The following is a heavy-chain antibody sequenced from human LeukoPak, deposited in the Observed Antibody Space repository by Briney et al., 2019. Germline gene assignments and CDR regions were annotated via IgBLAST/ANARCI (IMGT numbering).Heavy chain of an antibody. CDR2: INPNSGGT. V-gene: IGHV1-2*04. CDR1: GYTFTGYY. CDR3: ARASGDTAKDFDY. D-gene: IGHD5-18*01. J-gene: IGHJ4*02. Sequence: ASVKVSCKASGYTFTGYYMHWVRQAPGQGLEWMGWINPNSGGTNYAQKFQGWVTMTRDTSISTAYMELSRLRSDDTAVYYCARASGDTAKDFDYWGQGTLVTVSS.